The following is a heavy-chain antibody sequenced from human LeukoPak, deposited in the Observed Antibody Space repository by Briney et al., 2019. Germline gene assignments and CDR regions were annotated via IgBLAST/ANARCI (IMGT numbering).Heavy chain of an antibody. CDR3: AIDTGYCGCDCYTWDY. CDR1: GFTFSSYA. J-gene: IGHJ4*02. Sequence: PGGSLRLSCAASGFTFSSYAMHWVRQAPGKGLEWVAVISYDGSNKYYADSVKGRFTISRDNSKNTLYLQMNSLGAEDTTVYYCAIDTGYCGCDCYTWDYWGQGTLVNVSS. V-gene: IGHV3-30*04. CDR2: ISYDGSNK. D-gene: IGHD2-21*02.